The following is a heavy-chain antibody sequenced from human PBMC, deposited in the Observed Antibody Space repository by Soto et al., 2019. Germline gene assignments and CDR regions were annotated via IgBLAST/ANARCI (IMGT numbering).Heavy chain of an antibody. J-gene: IGHJ5*02. D-gene: IGHD3-3*01. CDR2: IYPGDSDT. CDR3: ARNNFWSGYFLVSALNWFDP. CDR1: GYSFTSYW. V-gene: IGHV5-51*01. Sequence: LGESLKISCKGSGYSFTSYWIGWVRQMPGKGLEWMGIIYPGDSDTRYSPSFQGQVTISADKSISTAYLQWSSLKASDTAMYYCARNNFWSGYFLVSALNWFDPWGQGTLVTVSS.